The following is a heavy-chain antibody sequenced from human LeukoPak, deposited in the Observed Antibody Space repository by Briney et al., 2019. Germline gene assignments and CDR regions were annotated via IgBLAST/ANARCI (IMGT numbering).Heavy chain of an antibody. Sequence: GGSLRLSCAASGFTFSSYEMNWVRQAPGKGLEWVSYIGTITSTTYYADSVKGRFTVSRDDAKSSLFLQVSSLRVEDTAVYYCARTVYDLRGQWLVPGFDSWGQGTLVTVSS. CDR1: GFTFSSYE. D-gene: IGHD6-19*01. CDR3: ARTVYDLRGQWLVPGFDS. J-gene: IGHJ4*02. CDR2: IGTITSTT. V-gene: IGHV3-48*03.